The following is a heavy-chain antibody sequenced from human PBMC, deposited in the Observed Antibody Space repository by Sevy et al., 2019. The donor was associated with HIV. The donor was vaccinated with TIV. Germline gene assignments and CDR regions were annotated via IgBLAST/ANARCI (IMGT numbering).Heavy chain of an antibody. CDR2: IYYSGST. D-gene: IGHD6-25*01. CDR3: ARDPSRNWFDP. CDR1: GGSISSGGYY. Sequence: SETLSLTCTVSGGSISSGGYYWSWIRQHPGKGLEWIGYIYYSGSTYYNPSLKSRVTISVDTSKNQFSLKLSSVTAADMAVYYCARDPSRNWFDPWGQGTLVTVSS. V-gene: IGHV4-31*03. J-gene: IGHJ5*02.